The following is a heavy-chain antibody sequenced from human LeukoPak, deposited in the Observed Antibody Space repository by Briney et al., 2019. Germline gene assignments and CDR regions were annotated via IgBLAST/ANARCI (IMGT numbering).Heavy chain of an antibody. CDR3: ARGDGGNSAGGTEYFQH. V-gene: IGHV1-18*01. CDR1: GYTFTSYS. Sequence: ASVKVSCKASGYTFTSYSISWVRQAPGQGLEWMGWISAYNGNTNYAQKLQGRVTMTTDTSTSTAYMELRSLRSDDTAVYYCARGDGGNSAGGTEYFQHWGQGTLVTVSS. J-gene: IGHJ1*01. CDR2: ISAYNGNT. D-gene: IGHD4-23*01.